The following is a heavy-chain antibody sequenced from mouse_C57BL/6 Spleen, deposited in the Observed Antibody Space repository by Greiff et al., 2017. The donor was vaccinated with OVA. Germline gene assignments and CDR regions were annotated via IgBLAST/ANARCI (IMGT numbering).Heavy chain of an antibody. CDR3: ARRDYYGSSYGALDY. V-gene: IGHV2-6*03. Sequence: QVQLQQSGPGLVAPSQSLSITCTVSGFSLTSYGVHWVRQPPGKGLEWLVVIWSDGSTTYNSALKARMSISKDNSKSKVFLKMNSLQSDDTAVYYCARRDYYGSSYGALDYWGQGTSVTVSS. J-gene: IGHJ4*01. CDR2: IWSDGST. CDR1: GFSLTSYG. D-gene: IGHD1-1*01.